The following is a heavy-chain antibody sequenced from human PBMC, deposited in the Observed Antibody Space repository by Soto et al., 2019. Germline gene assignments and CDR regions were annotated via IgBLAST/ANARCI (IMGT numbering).Heavy chain of an antibody. CDR2: ISGSGGNT. CDR1: GFTFSSFA. V-gene: IGHV3-23*01. J-gene: IGHJ6*02. CDR3: ARVRDYGMDV. Sequence: GGSLSLSCAASGFTFSSFAMSWVRQAPGKGLEWVSGISGSGGNTNFADSVKGRFTISRDKSKNTLHLQMNSLRTEDTAVYFCARVRDYGMDVWGQGTTVTVSS.